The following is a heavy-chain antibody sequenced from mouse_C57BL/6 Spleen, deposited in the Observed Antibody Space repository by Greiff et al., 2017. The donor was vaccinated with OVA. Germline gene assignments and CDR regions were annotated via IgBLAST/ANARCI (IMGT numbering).Heavy chain of an antibody. CDR3: ARKIFLYHLADAMDY. CDR1: GYAFSSSW. Sequence: QVQLQQSGPELVKPGASVKISCKASGYAFSSSWMNWVKQRPGKGLEWIGRIYPGDGDTNYNGKFKGKATLTADKSSSTAYMQLSSLTSEDSAVYFCARKIFLYHLADAMDYWGQGTSVTVSS. CDR2: IYPGDGDT. J-gene: IGHJ4*01. V-gene: IGHV1-82*01. D-gene: IGHD2-12*01.